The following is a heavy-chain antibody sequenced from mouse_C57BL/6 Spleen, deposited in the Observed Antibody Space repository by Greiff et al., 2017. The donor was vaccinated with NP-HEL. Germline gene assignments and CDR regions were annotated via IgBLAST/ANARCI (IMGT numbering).Heavy chain of an antibody. D-gene: IGHD4-1*01. CDR2: IRNKANGYTT. Sequence: EVKVEESGGGLVQPGGSLSLSCAASGFTFTDYYMSWVRQPPGKALEWLGFIRNKANGYTTEYSASVKGRFTISRDNSQSILYLQMNALRAEDSATYYCARSPLTGFDYWGQGTTLTVSS. CDR3: ARSPLTGFDY. V-gene: IGHV7-3*01. J-gene: IGHJ2*01. CDR1: GFTFTDYY.